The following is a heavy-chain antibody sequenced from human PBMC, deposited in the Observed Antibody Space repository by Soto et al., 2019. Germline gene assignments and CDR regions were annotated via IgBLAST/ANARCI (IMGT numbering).Heavy chain of an antibody. V-gene: IGHV3-11*01. CDR3: ARGLGYCSGGSCYVVSDAFDI. D-gene: IGHD2-15*01. CDR1: GFTFSDYY. Sequence: GGSLRLSCAASGFTFSDYYMSWIRQAPGKGLEWVSYISSSGSTIYYADSVKGRFTISRDNAKNSLYLQMNSLRAEDTAVYYCARGLGYCSGGSCYVVSDAFDIWGQGTMVTVSS. J-gene: IGHJ3*02. CDR2: ISSSGSTI.